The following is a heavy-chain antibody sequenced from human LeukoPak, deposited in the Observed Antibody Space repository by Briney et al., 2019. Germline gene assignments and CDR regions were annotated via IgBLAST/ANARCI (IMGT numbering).Heavy chain of an antibody. CDR1: GFTFTNYA. CDR3: AKGGRDGYNYYFDY. J-gene: IGHJ4*02. Sequence: GGSLRLSCAASGFTFTNYAMSWVRQAPGKGLEWVSAISGSGGSTYYADSVKGRFTTSRDNSKNTLYLQMNSLRAEDTAVYYCAKGGRDGYNYYFDYWGQGTLVTVSS. D-gene: IGHD5-24*01. V-gene: IGHV3-23*01. CDR2: ISGSGGST.